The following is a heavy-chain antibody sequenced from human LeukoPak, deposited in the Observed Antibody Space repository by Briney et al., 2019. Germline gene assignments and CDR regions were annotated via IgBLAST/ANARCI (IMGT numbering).Heavy chain of an antibody. J-gene: IGHJ4*02. CDR1: GFSFSRYD. V-gene: IGHV3-7*04. CDR2: LKEDGSEK. CDR3: ARGVYYFDY. Sequence: PGGSLRLSCAASGFSFSRYDIHWVRQAPGKGLEWVANLKEDGSEKYYVDSVKGRFTISRDNAKNSLYLQMNSLRGDDTAVYYCARGVYYFDYWGQGTLVTVSS.